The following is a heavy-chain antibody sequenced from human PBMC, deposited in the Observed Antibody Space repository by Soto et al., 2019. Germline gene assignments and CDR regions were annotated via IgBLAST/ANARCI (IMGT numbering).Heavy chain of an antibody. CDR2: IRNKANSYTT. CDR1: GFTFTDHY. D-gene: IGHD3-22*01. V-gene: IGHV3-72*01. Sequence: PGGSLRLSCAASGFTFTDHYMDWVRRAPGKGLEWVGRIRNKANSYTTVYAASVTGRFTISRDDSKSSVYLQMNSLKTEDTAVYYCARLDFSSGYYYAYWGQGTLVTVSS. J-gene: IGHJ4*02. CDR3: ARLDFSSGYYYAY.